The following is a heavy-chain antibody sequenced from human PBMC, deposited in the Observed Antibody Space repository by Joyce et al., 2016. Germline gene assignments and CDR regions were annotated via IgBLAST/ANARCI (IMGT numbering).Heavy chain of an antibody. CDR1: GFIFSDAW. V-gene: IGHV3-15*01. CDR2: IKTRTDGGTT. Sequence: EVQLVESGGGLVKPGGSLRLSCAVSGFIFSDAWMNWVRQGPGKGLQWVGSIKTRTDGGTTDYAAPVKGRFTISRDGSKNTLYLQMNSLKTEDTAVYYCTAYDTRSHYWSQGTLVTVSS. D-gene: IGHD3-22*01. CDR3: TAYDTRSHY. J-gene: IGHJ4*02.